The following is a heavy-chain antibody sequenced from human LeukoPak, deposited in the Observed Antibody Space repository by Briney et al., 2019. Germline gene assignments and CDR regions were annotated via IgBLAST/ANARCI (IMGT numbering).Heavy chain of an antibody. V-gene: IGHV3-30*01. CDR1: GFTFSSYA. CDR2: ISYDGSNK. CDR3: ARDATDLPYYYYYMDV. J-gene: IGHJ6*03. Sequence: GRSLRLSCAASGFTFSSYAMHWVRQAPGKGLEWVAVISYDGSNKYYADSVKGRFTISRDNSKNTLYLQMNSLRAEDTAVYYCARDATDLPYYYYYMDVWGKGTTVTVSS.